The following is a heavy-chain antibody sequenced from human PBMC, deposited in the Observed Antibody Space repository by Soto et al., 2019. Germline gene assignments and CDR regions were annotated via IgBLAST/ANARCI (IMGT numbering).Heavy chain of an antibody. D-gene: IGHD5-12*01. CDR2: ISGSGSST. J-gene: IGHJ6*02. CDR3: AKVMGGESRTGWLQPPLYYYYGMDV. Sequence: PGGSLRLSCAASGFTFSSYAMSWVRQAPGKGPEWVSAISGSGSSTYYADSVKGRFTISRDNSKNTLYLQMNSLRAEDTAVYYCAKVMGGESRTGWLQPPLYYYYGMDVWGQGTTVTVSS. CDR1: GFTFSSYA. V-gene: IGHV3-23*01.